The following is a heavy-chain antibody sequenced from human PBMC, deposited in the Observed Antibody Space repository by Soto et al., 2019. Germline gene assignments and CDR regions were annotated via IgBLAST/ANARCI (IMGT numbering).Heavy chain of an antibody. CDR3: ARKDSGYADYMDV. J-gene: IGHJ6*03. D-gene: IGHD5-12*01. CDR1: GGSISSGGYY. V-gene: IGHV4-31*03. CDR2: IYYSGST. Sequence: QVQLQESGPGLVKPSQTLSLTRTVSGGSISSGGYYWTWIRHHPGTGLEWTGYIYYSGSTYYNPPRRSGVTRSVDTSENQFALRLSSVTAADTAVYYCARKDSGYADYMDVWGKGTTVTVSS.